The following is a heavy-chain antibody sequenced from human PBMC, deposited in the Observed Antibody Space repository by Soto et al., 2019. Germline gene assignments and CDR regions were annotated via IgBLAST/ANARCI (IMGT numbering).Heavy chain of an antibody. J-gene: IGHJ6*02. V-gene: IGHV1-18*04. D-gene: IGHD2-2*02. CDR3: ARYCSSTSCYSYYYYYGMDV. Sequence: ASVKVSCKASGYTFTSYGISWVRQAPGQGLDWMGWISAYNGNTNYAQKLQGRVTMTTDTSTSTAYMELRSLRSDDTAVYYCARYCSSTSCYSYYYYYGMDVWGQGXTVTVYS. CDR1: GYTFTSYG. CDR2: ISAYNGNT.